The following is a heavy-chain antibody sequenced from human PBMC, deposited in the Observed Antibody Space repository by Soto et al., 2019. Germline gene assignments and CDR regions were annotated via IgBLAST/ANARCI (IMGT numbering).Heavy chain of an antibody. Sequence: QVQLQESGPGLVKPSGTLSLTCAVSNGSITSGNWWSWVRQPPGKGLAWIGDIYQTGSTNYNPSLRRRFIISVDKSKNNFSLSLSSVTAAETAVYFCARVWGALAPTAGWFGPWGRGILFTVSS. CDR3: ARVWGALAPTAGWFGP. D-gene: IGHD3-16*01. J-gene: IGHJ5*02. CDR2: IYQTGST. V-gene: IGHV4-4*02. CDR1: NGSITSGNW.